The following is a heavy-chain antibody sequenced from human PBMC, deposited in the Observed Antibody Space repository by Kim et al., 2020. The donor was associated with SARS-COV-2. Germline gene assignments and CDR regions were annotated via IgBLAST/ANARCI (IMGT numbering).Heavy chain of an antibody. V-gene: IGHV3-7*01. J-gene: IGHJ6*03. D-gene: IGHD3-3*01. CDR2: IKQDGSEK. Sequence: GGSLRLSCAASGFTFSSYWMSWVRQAPGKGLEWVANIKQDGSEKYYVDSVKGRFTISRDNAKNSLYLQMNSLRAEDTAVYYCARVNRDLEWLSVYYYYMDVWGKGTTVTVSS. CDR3: ARVNRDLEWLSVYYYYMDV. CDR1: GFTFSSYW.